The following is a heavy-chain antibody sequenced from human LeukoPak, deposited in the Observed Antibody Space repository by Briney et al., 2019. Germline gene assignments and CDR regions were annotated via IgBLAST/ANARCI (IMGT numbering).Heavy chain of an antibody. J-gene: IGHJ6*03. D-gene: IGHD3-3*01. V-gene: IGHV4-4*07. CDR3: ARESGVVTKYYYYYYMDV. CDR2: IYTSGST. Sequence: KPSETLSLTCTDSGGSISSYYWSWIRQPAGKGLEWIGRIYTSGSTNYNPSLKSRVTISVDKSKNQFSLKLSSVTAADTAVYYCARESGVVTKYYYYYYMDVWGKGTTVTVSS. CDR1: GGSISSYY.